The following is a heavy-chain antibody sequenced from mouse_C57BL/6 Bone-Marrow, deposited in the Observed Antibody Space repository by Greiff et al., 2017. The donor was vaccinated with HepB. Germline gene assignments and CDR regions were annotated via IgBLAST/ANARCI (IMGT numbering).Heavy chain of an antibody. CDR1: GYTFTSYW. D-gene: IGHD1-1*01. CDR2: IHPNSGST. J-gene: IGHJ2*01. V-gene: IGHV1-64*01. Sequence: QVQLQQPGAELVKPGASVKLSCKASGYTFTSYWMHWVKQRPGQGLEWIGMIHPNSGSTNYNEKFKSKATLTVDKSSSTAYMQLSSLTSEDSAVYYCASPLTTVVATDYFDYWGQGTTLTVSS. CDR3: ASPLTTVVATDYFDY.